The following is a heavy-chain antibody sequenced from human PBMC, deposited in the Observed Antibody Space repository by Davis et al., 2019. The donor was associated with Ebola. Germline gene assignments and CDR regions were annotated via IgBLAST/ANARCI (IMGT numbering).Heavy chain of an antibody. D-gene: IGHD5-12*01. V-gene: IGHV3-7*01. CDR1: GFTFSSYW. CDR3: ASLHDSGYVSDY. Sequence: PGGSLRLSCAASGFTFSSYWMTWVRQAPGKGLEWVASIRQDGSETHYVDSVKGRFTISRDNAKNLMYLQLNGLRGEETAVYYCASLHDSGYVSDYWGQGTLVTVSS. J-gene: IGHJ4*02. CDR2: IRQDGSET.